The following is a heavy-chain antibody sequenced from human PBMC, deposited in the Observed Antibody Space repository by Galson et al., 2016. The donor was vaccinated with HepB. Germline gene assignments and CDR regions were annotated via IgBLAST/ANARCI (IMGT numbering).Heavy chain of an antibody. Sequence: SLRLSCAASGFTFSSHGMHWVRQAPGKGLEWVAVISYDGSNKQYADSVKGRFTISRDNSKNTLYLQMNSLRAEDTSIYYCAKDVVSDYNPRTYYYYGMDVWGLGTTVTVSS. CDR2: ISYDGSNK. J-gene: IGHJ6*02. V-gene: IGHV3-30*18. CDR3: AKDVVSDYNPRTYYYYGMDV. D-gene: IGHD3-10*01. CDR1: GFTFSSHG.